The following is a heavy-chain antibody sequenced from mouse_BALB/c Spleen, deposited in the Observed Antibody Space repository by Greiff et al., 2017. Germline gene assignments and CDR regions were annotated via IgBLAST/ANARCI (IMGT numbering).Heavy chain of an antibody. Sequence: VKLVESGPGLVAPSQSLSITCTVSGFSLTSYGVHWVRQPPGKGLEWLGVIWAGGSTNYNSALMSRLSISKDNSKSQVFLKMNSLQTDDTAMYYCSYYDYDEAYWGQGTVVTVSA. D-gene: IGHD2-4*01. CDR2: IWAGGST. CDR1: GFSLTSYG. J-gene: IGHJ3*01. V-gene: IGHV2-9*02. CDR3: SYYDYDEAY.